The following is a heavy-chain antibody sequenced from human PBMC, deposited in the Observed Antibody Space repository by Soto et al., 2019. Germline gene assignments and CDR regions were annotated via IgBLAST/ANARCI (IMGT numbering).Heavy chain of an antibody. CDR1: GFTFSSYA. CDR3: ARGPYCTNGVCYNDYYYGMDV. CDR2: ISYDGSNK. V-gene: IGHV3-30-3*01. D-gene: IGHD2-8*01. J-gene: IGHJ6*02. Sequence: QVQLVESGGGVVQPGRSLRLSCAASGFTFSSYAMHWVRQAPGKGLEWVAVISYDGSNKYYADSVKGRFTISRDNSKNTLYLQMNSLRAEDTAVYYCARGPYCTNGVCYNDYYYGMDVWGQGTTVTVSS.